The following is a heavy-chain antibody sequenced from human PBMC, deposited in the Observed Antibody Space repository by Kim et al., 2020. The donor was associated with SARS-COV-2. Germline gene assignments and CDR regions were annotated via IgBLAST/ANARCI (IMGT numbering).Heavy chain of an antibody. CDR2: ISYDGSNK. J-gene: IGHJ4*02. CDR3: ARTLAGIAAAGDY. Sequence: GGSLRLSCAASGFTFSSYAMHWVRQAPGKGLEWVAVISYDGSNKYYADSVKGRFTISRDNSKNTLYLQMNSLRAEDTAVYYCARTLAGIAAAGDYWGQGTLVTVSS. D-gene: IGHD6-13*01. V-gene: IGHV3-30*04. CDR1: GFTFSSYA.